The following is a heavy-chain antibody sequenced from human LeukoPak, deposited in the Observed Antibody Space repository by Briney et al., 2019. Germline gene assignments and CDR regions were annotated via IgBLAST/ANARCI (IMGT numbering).Heavy chain of an antibody. D-gene: IGHD2-2*01. CDR3: SIVVVPAAIGGYWFDP. Sequence: ASVKVSCMASRYTFTSYGISSVRPAPGQGVEGMGWISAYNGNTNNAQKLQGRVTMTTDTSTSTAYMELRSLRSDDTAVYYCSIVVVPAAIGGYWFDPWGQGTLVTVSS. J-gene: IGHJ5*02. V-gene: IGHV1-18*01. CDR1: RYTFTSYG. CDR2: ISAYNGNT.